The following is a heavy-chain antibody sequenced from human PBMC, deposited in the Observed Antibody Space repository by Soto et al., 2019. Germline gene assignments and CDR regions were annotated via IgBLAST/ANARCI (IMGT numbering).Heavy chain of an antibody. V-gene: IGHV1-8*01. Sequence: ASVRGYSQVSACTSTNNGVSWVRHATRQGLEWMGWMNTGSGDTGYAKKFQGRVTMTRDISIATAYMDLNSLTSEDTAIYYCARMESFGSLNWFDPWGQGTLVTVSS. CDR3: ARMESFGSLNWFDP. CDR2: MNTGSGDT. J-gene: IGHJ5*02. CDR1: ACTSTNNG. D-gene: IGHD5-18*01.